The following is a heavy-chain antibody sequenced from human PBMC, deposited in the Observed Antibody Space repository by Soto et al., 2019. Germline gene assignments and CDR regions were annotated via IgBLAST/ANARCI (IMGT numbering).Heavy chain of an antibody. V-gene: IGHV4-61*01. CDR1: GGSVSSGSYY. CDR3: PRLGGYCFDSSGPLTDY. CDR2: IYYSWST. Sequence: PSETLSLTCTVSGGSVSSGSYYLSWIRQPPGKGLEWIGYIYYSWSTNYNPSLKSRVTISVETSKNQFFLKLSSVTAADTAVYYWPRLGGYCFDSSGPLTDYWAQGTLLTVSS. J-gene: IGHJ4*02. D-gene: IGHD3-22*01.